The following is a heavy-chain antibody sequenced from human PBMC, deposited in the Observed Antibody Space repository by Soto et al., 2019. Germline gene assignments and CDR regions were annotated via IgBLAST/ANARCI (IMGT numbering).Heavy chain of an antibody. CDR1: GFIFSGYA. CDR2: ISGSGGGT. D-gene: IGHD1-20*01. CDR3: AKDITGFDY. Sequence: GGSLRLSCAASGFIFSGYAMSWVRQAPGEGLQWVAAISGSGGGTYYADSVQGRFTISRDNSKNTLYLQMNSLRAGDAALYYCAKDITGFDYWGQGTRVTVSS. V-gene: IGHV3-23*01. J-gene: IGHJ4*02.